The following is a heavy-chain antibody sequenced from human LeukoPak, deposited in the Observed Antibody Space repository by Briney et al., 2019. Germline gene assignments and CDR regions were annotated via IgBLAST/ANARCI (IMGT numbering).Heavy chain of an antibody. D-gene: IGHD3-22*01. CDR3: ARTYYYDSSGYYNWFDP. V-gene: IGHV1-3*01. CDR2: INAGNGNT. CDR1: GYTFTSYA. J-gene: IGHJ5*02. Sequence: ASVKVSGKASGYTFTSYAMHWVRQAPGQRLEWMGWINAGNGNTKYSQKFQGRVTITRDTSASTAYMELSSLRSEDTAVYYCARTYYYDSSGYYNWFDPWGQGTLVTVSS.